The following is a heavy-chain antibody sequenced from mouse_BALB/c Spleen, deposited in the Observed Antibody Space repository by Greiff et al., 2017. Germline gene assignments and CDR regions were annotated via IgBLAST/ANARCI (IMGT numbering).Heavy chain of an antibody. CDR1: GFTFSSYG. J-gene: IGHJ4*01. V-gene: IGHV5-6*01. Sequence: DVHLVESGGDLVKPGGSLKLSCAASGFTFSSYGMSWVRQTPDKRLEWVATISSGGSYTYYPDSVKGRFTISRDNAKNTLYLQMSSLKSEDTAMYYCARQQYGNYGERNYAMDYWGQGTSVTVSS. CDR3: ARQQYGNYGERNYAMDY. CDR2: ISSGGSYT. D-gene: IGHD2-10*02.